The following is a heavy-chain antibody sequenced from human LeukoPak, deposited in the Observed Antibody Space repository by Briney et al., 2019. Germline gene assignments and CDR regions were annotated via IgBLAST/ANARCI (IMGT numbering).Heavy chain of an antibody. J-gene: IGHJ6*04. CDR1: GVSISSYY. Sequence: SETLSLTCTVSGVSISSYYWSWIRQPPGKGLEWSGYVYYSGRTNYNPSHKSRATISVDTSKNQFSLKLSSVTAADTAVYYCARDQRYCSSTSCRTYGMDVWGKGTTVTVSS. CDR2: VYYSGRT. CDR3: ARDQRYCSSTSCRTYGMDV. D-gene: IGHD2-2*01. V-gene: IGHV4-59*01.